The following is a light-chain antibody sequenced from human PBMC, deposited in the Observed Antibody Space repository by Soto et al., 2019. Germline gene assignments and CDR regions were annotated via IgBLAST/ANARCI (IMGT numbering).Light chain of an antibody. CDR2: EVD. V-gene: IGLV2-14*01. Sequence: QSVLTQPASVSGSPGQSVSISCTESTSDVGAYNYVAWYQHKPGKAPRLLIYEVDHRPSGISPRFSGSKSGNTASLTISGLQTDDEADYYCSSYTVINTAVFGGGTKLTVL. CDR3: SSYTVINTAV. CDR1: TSDVGAYNY. J-gene: IGLJ3*02.